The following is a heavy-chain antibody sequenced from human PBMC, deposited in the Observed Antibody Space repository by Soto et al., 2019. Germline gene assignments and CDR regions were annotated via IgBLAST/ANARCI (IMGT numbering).Heavy chain of an antibody. CDR1: GYTFSNFW. CDR2: IYVADSDT. J-gene: IGHJ4*02. Sequence: GEALKISCEGSGYTFSNFWIGWVRQRPGKGLESMGSIYVADSDTRYSPAFQGHVTISVDKSISTAYLQWSSLKASDTAIYYCATTDNPSFHFDDWGQGALVTVCS. V-gene: IGHV5-51*01. CDR3: ATTDNPSFHFDD. D-gene: IGHD1-1*01.